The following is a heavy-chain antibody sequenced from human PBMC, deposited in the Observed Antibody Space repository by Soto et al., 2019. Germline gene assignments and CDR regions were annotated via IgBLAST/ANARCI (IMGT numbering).Heavy chain of an antibody. CDR3: ATYSSSPNWFDP. J-gene: IGHJ5*02. V-gene: IGHV4-39*01. D-gene: IGHD6-6*01. Sequence: SETLSLTCTVSGGSISSTSYYWGWIRQPPGKGLEWIGSIFYSGSTYYNPSLKSRVTISVDTSRNQFSLKLSSVTAADTAVYYCATYSSSPNWFDPWGQGTLVTVS. CDR1: GGSISSTSYY. CDR2: IFYSGST.